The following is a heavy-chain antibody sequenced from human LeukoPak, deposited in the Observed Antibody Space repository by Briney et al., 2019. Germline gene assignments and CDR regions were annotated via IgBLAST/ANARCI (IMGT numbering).Heavy chain of an antibody. CDR3: ARGGYTAMTDYYYYYMDV. CDR2: INPNSGGT. V-gene: IGHV1-2*02. J-gene: IGHJ6*03. D-gene: IGHD5-18*01. CDR1: GYTFTGYY. Sequence: ASVKVSCKASGYTFTGYYMHWVRQAPGQGLEWMGWINPNSGGTNYAQKFQGRVTMTRDTSISTAYMELSRLRSDDTAVYYCARGGYTAMTDYYYYYMDVWGKGTTVTVSS.